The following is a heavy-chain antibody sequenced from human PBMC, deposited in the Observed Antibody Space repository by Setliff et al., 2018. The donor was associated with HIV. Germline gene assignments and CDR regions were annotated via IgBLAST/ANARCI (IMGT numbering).Heavy chain of an antibody. D-gene: IGHD4-17*01. V-gene: IGHV3-30*02. CDR2: IRYDGSYK. CDR3: TRERGAYEVTIEDYFDY. CDR1: VFTFSYYG. Sequence: LRLSCAASVFTFSYYGMHWVRQAPGKGLEWVTSIRYDGSYKYYADSVRGRFTISRDNAKNSVYLQMNSLRAEDTAMYYCTRERGAYEVTIEDYFDYWGQGTLVTVS. J-gene: IGHJ4*02.